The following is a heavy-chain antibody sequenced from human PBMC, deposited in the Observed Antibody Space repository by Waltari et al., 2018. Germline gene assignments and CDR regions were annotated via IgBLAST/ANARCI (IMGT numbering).Heavy chain of an antibody. V-gene: IGHV4-4*02. Sequence: QVQLQESGPGLVKPSGTLSPTCPVSGGSISRSSWGSFARQPPGKGLGWSGENYHSGSTNYNPSLKSRVTISVDKTKNQFSLQLTSVTAADTAVYYCARIRYTSSSNWFDPWGQGTLVIVSS. CDR3: ARIRYTSSSNWFDP. D-gene: IGHD6-6*01. CDR2: NYHSGST. J-gene: IGHJ5*02. CDR1: GGSISRSSW.